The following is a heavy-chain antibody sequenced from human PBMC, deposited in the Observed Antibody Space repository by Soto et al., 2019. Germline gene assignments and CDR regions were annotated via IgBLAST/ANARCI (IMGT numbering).Heavy chain of an antibody. CDR1: GFTFSGSA. D-gene: IGHD3-3*01. CDR2: IRSKANSYPT. Sequence: GGSLRLSCAASGFTFSGSAMHWVRQASGKGLEWVGRIRSKANSYPTAYAASVKGRFTISRDDSKNTAYLQMNSLKTEDTAVYYCTRPQDYDFWSGYFQEGFDPWGQGTLVTVSS. V-gene: IGHV3-73*01. J-gene: IGHJ5*02. CDR3: TRPQDYDFWSGYFQEGFDP.